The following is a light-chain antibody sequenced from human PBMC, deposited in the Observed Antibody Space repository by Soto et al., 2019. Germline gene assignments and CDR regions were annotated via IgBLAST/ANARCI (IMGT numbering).Light chain of an antibody. Sequence: QSALTQPPSASGSPGQSVTISCTESSSDVGGYKYVSWYQQHPGKAPKLMIFDVNKRPSGVPDRFSGSKSGTTASLTVSGLQAEDEADYYCSSHAASNGYVFGTGTKVTVL. CDR3: SSHAASNGYV. J-gene: IGLJ1*01. CDR1: SSDVGGYKY. CDR2: DVN. V-gene: IGLV2-8*01.